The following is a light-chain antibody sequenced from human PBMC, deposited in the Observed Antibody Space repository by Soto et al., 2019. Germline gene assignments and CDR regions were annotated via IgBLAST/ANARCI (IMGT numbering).Light chain of an antibody. J-gene: IGKJ3*01. V-gene: IGKV3-20*01. Sequence: EIVLTQSPGTLSLSAGERATLSCSATQTISSNYLAWYQQKPGQAPRLLIFGASYRATGIPDRFSGSGSGTDFTLTISRLEAEDFAVYCCQQYRSSPPEFTFGPGTKVDIK. CDR2: GAS. CDR3: QQYRSSPPEFT. CDR1: QTISSNY.